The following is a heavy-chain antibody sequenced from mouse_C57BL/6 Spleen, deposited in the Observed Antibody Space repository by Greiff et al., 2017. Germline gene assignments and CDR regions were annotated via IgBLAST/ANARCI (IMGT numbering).Heavy chain of an antibody. J-gene: IGHJ4*01. V-gene: IGHV1-26*01. CDR1: GYTFTDYY. D-gene: IGHD2-4*01. Sequence: EVQLQQSGPELVKPGASVKISCKASGYTFTDYYMNWVKQSHGKSLEWIGDINPNNGGTSYNQKFKGKATLTVDKSSSTAYMELRSLTSEDSAVYYCARMKNYYDYDGRVYHAMGYWGQGPSVTVSS. CDR3: ARMKNYYDYDGRVYHAMGY. CDR2: INPNNGGT.